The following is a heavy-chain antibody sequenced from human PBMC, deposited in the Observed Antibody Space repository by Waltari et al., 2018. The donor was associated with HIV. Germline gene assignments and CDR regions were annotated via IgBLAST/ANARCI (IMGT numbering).Heavy chain of an antibody. J-gene: IGHJ4*02. CDR2: ISWDGGNK. D-gene: IGHD3-22*01. CDR3: GRGGDYYDRSPFDY. Sequence: QVQLVESGGGVVQPGRSLRLSCAASGFTFNPYAMHWVRQAPGKGLGWVAVISWDGGNKDYADSVKGRCTISRDNSMNSLYLQMSSLRAEDTAVYYCGRGGDYYDRSPFDYWGQGTVVTVSS. V-gene: IGHV3-30-3*01. CDR1: GFTFNPYA.